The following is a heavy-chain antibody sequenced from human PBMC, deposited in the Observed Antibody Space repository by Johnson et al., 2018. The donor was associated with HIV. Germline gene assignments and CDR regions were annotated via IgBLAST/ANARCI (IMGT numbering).Heavy chain of an antibody. D-gene: IGHD7-27*01. CDR1: GFSIDDYA. J-gene: IGHJ3*02. V-gene: IGHV3-20*04. CDR3: ARDPTTQDSRLTGDFGAFDI. CDR2: INWNGGST. Sequence: VQLVESGGGVVRPGGSLRLSCAAFGFSIDDYAMSWVRQVPGKGLEWVSGINWNGGSTNYAASVKGRFVISRANAMNSLYLQMNGLTVEDTALYFCARDPTTQDSRLTGDFGAFDIWGQGTMVTVSS.